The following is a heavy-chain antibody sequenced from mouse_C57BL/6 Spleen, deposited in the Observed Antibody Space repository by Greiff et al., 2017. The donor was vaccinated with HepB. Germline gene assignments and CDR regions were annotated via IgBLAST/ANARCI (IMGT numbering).Heavy chain of an antibody. Sequence: VQLQQSGPVLVKPGASVKLSCKASGYTFTDYYMNWVKQSHGKSLEWIGVINTYYGGTSYNQKFKGRVTLADDKSTSTAYMELNRLKSEDSAVYYCARRITTGAMDYWGQGTSVTVSA. CDR3: ARRITTGAMDY. V-gene: IGHV1-19*01. J-gene: IGHJ4*01. CDR2: INTYYGGT. D-gene: IGHD2-4*01. CDR1: GYTFTDYY.